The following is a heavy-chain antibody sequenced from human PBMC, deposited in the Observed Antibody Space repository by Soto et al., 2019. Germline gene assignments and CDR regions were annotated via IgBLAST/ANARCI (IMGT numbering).Heavy chain of an antibody. D-gene: IGHD6-13*01. CDR1: GFTFSSYW. CDR3: ARRYSSSWALYYYYGMDV. J-gene: IGHJ6*02. Sequence: GGSLRLSCAASGFTFSSYWMHWVRQAPGKGLVWVSRINSDGSSTSYADSVKGRFTISRDNAKNTLYLQMNSLRAEDTAVYYCARRYSSSWALYYYYGMDVWGQGPTVTVSS. V-gene: IGHV3-74*01. CDR2: INSDGSST.